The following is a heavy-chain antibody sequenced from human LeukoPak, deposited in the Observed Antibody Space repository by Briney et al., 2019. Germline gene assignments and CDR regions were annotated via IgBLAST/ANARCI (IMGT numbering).Heavy chain of an antibody. Sequence: ASVKVSCKASGYTFTGYYMHWVRQAPGQGLEWMGWMNPNSGNTGYAQKFQGRVTITRNTSISTAYMELSSLRSEDTAVYYCARGPARDYYASGSSWFDPWGQGTLVTVSS. CDR2: MNPNSGNT. J-gene: IGHJ5*02. CDR1: GYTFTGYY. V-gene: IGHV1-8*03. CDR3: ARGPARDYYASGSSWFDP. D-gene: IGHD3-10*01.